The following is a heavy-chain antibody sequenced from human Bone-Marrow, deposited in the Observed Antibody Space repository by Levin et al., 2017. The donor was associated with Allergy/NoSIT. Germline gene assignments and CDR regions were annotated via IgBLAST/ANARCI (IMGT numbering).Heavy chain of an antibody. V-gene: IGHV1-3*01. CDR1: GYTFTSYA. J-gene: IGHJ4*02. CDR3: ARGRVYSNFRNYFDY. CDR2: INAGNGNT. D-gene: IGHD4-11*01. Sequence: VASVKVSCKASGYTFTSYAMHWVRQAPGQRLEWMGWINAGNGNTKYSQKFQGRVTITRDTSASTAYMELSSLRSEDTAVYYCARGRVYSNFRNYFDYWGQGTLVTVSS.